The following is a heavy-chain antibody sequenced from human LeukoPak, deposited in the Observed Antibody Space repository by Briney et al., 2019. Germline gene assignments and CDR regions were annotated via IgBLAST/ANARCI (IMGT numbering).Heavy chain of an antibody. CDR2: IYSGDST. CDR1: GFTISTNY. V-gene: IGHV3-66*01. Sequence: GGSLRLSCAASGFTISTNYMNWVRQAPGRGLEWVSVIYSGDSTYYADSVKGRFTISRDNSKNTLNLQMNSLRAEDTAVYYCARGKTTLVGPSAYYYYGMDVWGQGTTVTVSS. D-gene: IGHD4-23*01. J-gene: IGHJ6*02. CDR3: ARGKTTLVGPSAYYYYGMDV.